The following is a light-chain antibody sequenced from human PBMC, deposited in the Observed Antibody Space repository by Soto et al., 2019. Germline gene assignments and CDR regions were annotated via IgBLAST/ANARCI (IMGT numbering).Light chain of an antibody. CDR2: DAS. V-gene: IGKV1-5*01. CDR1: QTISSW. Sequence: DIQMTQSPSTLSGSVGDRVTITCRASQTISSWLAWFQQKPGKAPKLLIYDASSLESGVPSRFSGSGSGTEFTLTISSLQPDDFATYYCQQYNSYRSWTFGQGTKVEIK. J-gene: IGKJ1*01. CDR3: QQYNSYRSWT.